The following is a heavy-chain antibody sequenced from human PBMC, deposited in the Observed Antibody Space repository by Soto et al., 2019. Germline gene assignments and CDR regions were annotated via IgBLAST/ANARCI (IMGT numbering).Heavy chain of an antibody. CDR2: IYPGDSDT. CDR1: GYSFTSYW. D-gene: IGHD2-21*02. V-gene: IGHV5-51*01. J-gene: IGHJ6*02. Sequence: PGESLKISCKGSGYSFTSYWIGWVRQMPGKGLEWMGIIYPGDSDTRYSPSFQGQVTISADKSISTAYLQWSSLKASDTAMYYCASRNDIAYCGGDCPGFGMDVWGQGTTVTVSS. CDR3: ASRNDIAYCGGDCPGFGMDV.